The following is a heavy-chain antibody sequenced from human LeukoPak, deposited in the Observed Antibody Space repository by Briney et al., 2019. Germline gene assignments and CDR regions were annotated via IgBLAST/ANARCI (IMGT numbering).Heavy chain of an antibody. Sequence: SETLSLTCAVSGVSISPYYWAWIRQPPGKGLEWIGYIHTSGSNNQYPSLKSRVTITVDKSKNHFSLRLTSVTAADTAVYYCARLSAAVHLGAFDLWGQGTMVTVSS. J-gene: IGHJ3*01. V-gene: IGHV4-4*09. D-gene: IGHD3-3*01. CDR3: ARLSAAVHLGAFDL. CDR1: GVSISPYY. CDR2: IHTSGSN.